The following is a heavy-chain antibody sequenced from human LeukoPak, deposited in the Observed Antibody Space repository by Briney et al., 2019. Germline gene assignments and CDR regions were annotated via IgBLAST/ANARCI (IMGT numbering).Heavy chain of an antibody. CDR3: ARHDGSGWPDY. J-gene: IGHJ4*02. CDR1: GGSFSGYY. V-gene: IGHV4-34*01. Sequence: SETLSLTCAVYGGSFSGYYWSWIRQPPGKGLEWIGEINHSGSTNYNPSLKSRVTISVDTSKNQFSLKLSSVTAADTAVYYCARHDGSGWPDYWGQGTLVTVSS. CDR2: INHSGST. D-gene: IGHD6-19*01.